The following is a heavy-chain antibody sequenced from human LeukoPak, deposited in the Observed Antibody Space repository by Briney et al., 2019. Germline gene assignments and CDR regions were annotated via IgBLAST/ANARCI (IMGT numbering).Heavy chain of an antibody. V-gene: IGHV4-59*01. D-gene: IGHD5-18*01. Sequence: SETLSLTCTVSGGSISSYYWSWIRQPPGKGLEWIGYIYYSGSTNHNPSLKSRVTISVDTSKNQFSLKLSSVTAADTAVYYCARDGYSYGYGHYYYYMDVWGKGTTVTISS. CDR1: GGSISSYY. J-gene: IGHJ6*03. CDR2: IYYSGST. CDR3: ARDGYSYGYGHYYYYMDV.